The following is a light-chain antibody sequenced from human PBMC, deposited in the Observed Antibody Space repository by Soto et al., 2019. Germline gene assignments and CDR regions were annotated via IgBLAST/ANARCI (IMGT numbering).Light chain of an antibody. Sequence: ILLTHSPGTLSLSPGERATRSCRASQSVISANFAWYQQKPGQAPRLLIYGASSRATGIPDRFSGSGSGKVFPLTINITEPADSEVSHCNPYGNPNHTFGQGTKV. J-gene: IGKJ1*01. CDR2: GAS. V-gene: IGKV3-20*01. CDR1: QSVISAN. CDR3: NPYGNPNHT.